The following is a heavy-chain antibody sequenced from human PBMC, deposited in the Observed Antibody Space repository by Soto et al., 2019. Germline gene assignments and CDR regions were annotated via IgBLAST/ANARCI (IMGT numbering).Heavy chain of an antibody. J-gene: IGHJ5*02. CDR1: GYSFTSYW. CDR2: IYPGDSDT. V-gene: IGHV5-51*01. D-gene: IGHD6-13*01. Sequence: EVQLVQSGAEVKKPGESLKISCKGSGYSFTSYWIGWVRQMPGKGLEWMGIIYPGDSDTRYSPSFQGQVTISADKSISTAYLQWSSLTASDTAMYYCASTSIAAAGKDYDWFDPWGQGPLVTVSS. CDR3: ASTSIAAAGKDYDWFDP.